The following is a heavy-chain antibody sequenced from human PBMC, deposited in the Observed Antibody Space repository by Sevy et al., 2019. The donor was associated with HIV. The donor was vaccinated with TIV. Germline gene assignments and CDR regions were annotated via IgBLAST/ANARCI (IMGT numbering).Heavy chain of an antibody. D-gene: IGHD1-7*01. V-gene: IGHV3-74*01. Sequence: GGSLRLSCVVSGISFTTSGMHWVRQAPGKGLVWVSRINKDGSDPVYADSVKGRFTISRDNAKNTLSLQMDSLRVDDSGIYYCTRDLRWPARLFSATTAGFDFWSQGTLVTVSS. CDR2: INKDGSDP. J-gene: IGHJ4*02. CDR3: TRDLRWPARLFSATTAGFDF. CDR1: GISFTTSG.